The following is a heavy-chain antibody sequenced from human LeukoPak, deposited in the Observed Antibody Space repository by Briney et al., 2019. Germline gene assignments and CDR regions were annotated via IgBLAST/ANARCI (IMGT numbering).Heavy chain of an antibody. CDR1: GGSISSYY. D-gene: IGHD2/OR15-2a*01. J-gene: IGHJ5*02. V-gene: IGHV4-59*08. CDR3: ARQPMTTYPDP. Sequence: SETLSLTCTVSGGSISSYYWSWIRQPPGKGLEWIGYIYYSGSTNYNPSLKSRVTISVDTSKNQFSLKLSSVTAADTAVYYCARQPMTTYPDPWGQGTLVTVSS. CDR2: IYYSGST.